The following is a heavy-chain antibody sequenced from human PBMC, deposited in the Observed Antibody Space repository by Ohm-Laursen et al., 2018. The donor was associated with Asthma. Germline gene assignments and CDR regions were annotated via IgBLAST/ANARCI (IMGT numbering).Heavy chain of an antibody. J-gene: IGHJ6*02. CDR2: ISYDGSNK. CDR1: GFTFSSYA. V-gene: IGHV3-30*14. Sequence: SLRLSCAASGFTFSSYAMHWVRQAPGKGLEWVAVISYDGSNKYYADSVKGRFTISRDNSKNTLYLQMNSLRAEDTAVYYCARDGSGYCSSTSCLRMDYYYYGMDVWGQGTTVTVSS. D-gene: IGHD2-2*01. CDR3: ARDGSGYCSSTSCLRMDYYYYGMDV.